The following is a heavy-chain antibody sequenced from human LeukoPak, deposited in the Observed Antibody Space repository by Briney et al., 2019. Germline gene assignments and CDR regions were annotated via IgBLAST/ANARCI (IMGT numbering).Heavy chain of an antibody. D-gene: IGHD1-26*01. J-gene: IGHJ3*02. Sequence: GASVKVSCKASGYTFTGYYMHWVRQAPGQGLEWMGWINPNSGGTNYAQKFQGRVTMTRDTSISTAYMELSRLIFDDTAVYYCARVVGTARDAFGIWGQGTMVTVSS. CDR3: ARVVGTARDAFGI. CDR1: GYTFTGYY. V-gene: IGHV1-2*02. CDR2: INPNSGGT.